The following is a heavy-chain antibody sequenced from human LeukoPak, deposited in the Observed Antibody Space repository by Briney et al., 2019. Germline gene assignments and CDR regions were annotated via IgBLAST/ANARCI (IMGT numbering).Heavy chain of an antibody. J-gene: IGHJ4*02. D-gene: IGHD3-10*01. Sequence: ASVKVPCKAFGYGFTSYYIHWVRQAPGQGLEWMGIINPSVGGTTYARKFQGRVTMTRDTSTSTVYMELSSLRSEDTAAYYCARHGSGRYYPAEGRVDYWGQGTLVTVSS. CDR1: GYGFTSYY. V-gene: IGHV1-46*03. CDR3: ARHGSGRYYPAEGRVDY. CDR2: INPSVGGT.